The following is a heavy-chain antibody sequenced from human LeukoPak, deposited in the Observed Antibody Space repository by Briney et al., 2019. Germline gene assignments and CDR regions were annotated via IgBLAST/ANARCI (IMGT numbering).Heavy chain of an antibody. CDR3: ARTYDSSGYYGRAFDI. V-gene: IGHV4-59*01. D-gene: IGHD3-22*01. CDR1: GCSISSYY. Sequence: PSQTLSLTCTVSGCSISSYYWSWIRQPPGKGLEWIGSIYYSGSTNYNPPLKSRVTISVDTSKNQFSLKLSSVTAADTAVYYCARTYDSSGYYGRAFDIWGQGTMVTVSS. J-gene: IGHJ3*02. CDR2: IYYSGST.